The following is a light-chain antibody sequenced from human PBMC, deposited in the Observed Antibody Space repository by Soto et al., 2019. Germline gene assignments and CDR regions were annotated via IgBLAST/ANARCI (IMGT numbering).Light chain of an antibody. CDR2: LGS. CDR3: MQALLTWT. J-gene: IGKJ1*01. CDR1: QSLLLSNGFNY. Sequence: DIVMTQSPLSLAVTPGEPASISCRSSQSLLLSNGFNYLDWYLQKPGQSPQLLIYLGSNRASGVPDRFSGSGSGTDFTLKISRVEAEDVGVYYCMQALLTWTFGQGTKVEIK. V-gene: IGKV2-28*01.